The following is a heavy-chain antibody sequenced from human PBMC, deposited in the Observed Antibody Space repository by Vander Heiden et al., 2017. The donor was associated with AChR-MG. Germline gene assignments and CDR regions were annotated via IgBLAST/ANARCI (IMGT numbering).Heavy chain of an antibody. CDR2: IWYDGSNK. V-gene: IGHV3-33*01. J-gene: IGHJ6*03. Sequence: QVQLVESGGGVVQPGRSLRLSCAASGFTFSSHGMHWVRQAPGKRLEGVAVIWYDGSNKYYADSVKGRFTISRDNSKNTLYLQMNSLRAEDTAVYYCARDPSGVAVVHYYYYYMDVWGKGTTVTVSS. D-gene: IGHD6-19*01. CDR3: ARDPSGVAVVHYYYYYMDV. CDR1: GFTFSSHG.